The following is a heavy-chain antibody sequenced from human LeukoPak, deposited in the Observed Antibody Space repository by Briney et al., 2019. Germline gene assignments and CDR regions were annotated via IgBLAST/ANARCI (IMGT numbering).Heavy chain of an antibody. V-gene: IGHV3-15*07. CDR1: GFSFTNVW. Sequence: GGSLRLSCAVSGFSFTNVWMNWVRQAPGKGLEWVGRIKNKDEGEKTDYAAPVKGRFTISRDDSKATLFLQMNSLKMEDTAIYYCTTGIDYGGGYWGQGTLVTVAS. J-gene: IGHJ4*02. CDR2: IKNKDEGEKT. CDR3: TTGIDYGGGY. D-gene: IGHD3-16*01.